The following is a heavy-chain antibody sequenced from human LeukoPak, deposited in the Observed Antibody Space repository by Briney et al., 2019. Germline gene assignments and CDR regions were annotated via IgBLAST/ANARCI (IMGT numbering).Heavy chain of an antibody. CDR1: GYTFTSYG. J-gene: IGHJ6*03. Sequence: ASVKVSCKASGYTFTSYGISRVRQAPGQGLEWMGWISAYNGNTNYAQKLQGRVTMTTDTSTSTAYMELRSLRSDDTAVYYCARGSYYDSSGYYSFYYYYYYMDVWGKGTTVTVSS. CDR3: ARGSYYDSSGYYSFYYYYYYMDV. D-gene: IGHD3-22*01. V-gene: IGHV1-18*01. CDR2: ISAYNGNT.